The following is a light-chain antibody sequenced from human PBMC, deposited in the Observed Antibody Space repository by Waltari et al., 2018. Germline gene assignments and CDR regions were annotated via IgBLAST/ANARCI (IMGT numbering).Light chain of an antibody. V-gene: IGLV2-14*01. CDR3: SSYTTTTALV. CDR1: SSDAGGYNY. J-gene: IGLJ2*01. CDR2: DVS. Sequence: QSALTPPASVSGSPGQSITISCTGTSSDAGGYNYVPWYQQYSGQAPKLMIYDVSNRPSGVSNRFSGSKSGNTASLTISGLQAEDEADYYCSSYTTTTALVFGGGTKLTVL.